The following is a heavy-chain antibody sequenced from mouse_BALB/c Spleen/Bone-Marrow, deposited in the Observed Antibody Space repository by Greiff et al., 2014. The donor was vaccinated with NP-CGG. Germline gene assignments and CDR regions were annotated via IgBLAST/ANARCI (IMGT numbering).Heavy chain of an antibody. Sequence: QVQLKESGPGLVAPSQSLSLTCTVSGFSLRSYGCSWGRQPPGKGLEGVGVIWGDGGTKYHSALISRWSISKDNSKSQVFLKLNSLQTDDTATFYCAKANRYGYAMDYWGQGTSVTVSS. CDR3: AKANRYGYAMDY. D-gene: IGHD1-1*01. J-gene: IGHJ4*01. V-gene: IGHV2-3*01. CDR2: IWGDGGT. CDR1: GFSLRSYG.